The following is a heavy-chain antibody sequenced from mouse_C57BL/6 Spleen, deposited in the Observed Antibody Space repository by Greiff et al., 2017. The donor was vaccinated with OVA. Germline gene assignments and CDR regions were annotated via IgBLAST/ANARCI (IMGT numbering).Heavy chain of an antibody. Sequence: EVKVVESGGGLVQPGGSLKLSCAASGFTFSDYYMYWVRQTPEKRLEWVAYISNGGGSTYYPDTVKGRFTISRDNAKNTLYLQMSRLKSEDTAMYYCARHGTGYFDVWGTGTTVTVSS. V-gene: IGHV5-12*01. CDR2: ISNGGGST. CDR1: GFTFSDYY. D-gene: IGHD4-1*01. CDR3: ARHGTGYFDV. J-gene: IGHJ1*03.